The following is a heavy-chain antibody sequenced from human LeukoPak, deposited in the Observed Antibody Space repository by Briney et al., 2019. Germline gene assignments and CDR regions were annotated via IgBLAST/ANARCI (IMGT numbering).Heavy chain of an antibody. J-gene: IGHJ4*02. V-gene: IGHV3-48*01. CDR2: ITSSSSTI. D-gene: IGHD3-10*01. Sequence: PGGSLRLSCAASGITLSSYSLNWVRQAPGKGLEWVSYITSSSSTIYYADSVKGRFTISRDNAKNSLFLRMNSLRAEDTAVYYCAAKYGSGSYDYWGQGTLVTVSS. CDR1: GITLSSYS. CDR3: AAKYGSGSYDY.